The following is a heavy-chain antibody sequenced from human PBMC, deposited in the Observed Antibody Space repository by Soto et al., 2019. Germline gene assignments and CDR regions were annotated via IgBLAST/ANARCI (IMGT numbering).Heavy chain of an antibody. CDR2: ISYSVDKT. D-gene: IGHD1-7*01. Sequence: GSLILSGASSDVTFSDYVMNWVRQAPGKGLEWVATISYSVDKTHYADSVRGRFTISRDNSKNTLSLQMNSLRAEDAAVYYCVRRAITATTKWGAFDIWGQGTMVNV. V-gene: IGHV3-23*01. CDR3: VRRAITATTKWGAFDI. J-gene: IGHJ3*02. CDR1: DVTFSDYV.